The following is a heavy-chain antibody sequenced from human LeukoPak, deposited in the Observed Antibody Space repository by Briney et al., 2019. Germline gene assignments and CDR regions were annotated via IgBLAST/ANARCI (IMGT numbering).Heavy chain of an antibody. CDR2: INPNSGGT. J-gene: IGHJ3*02. Sequence: GASVKVSCKASGYTFTGYYMHWVRQAPGQGLEWMGWINPNSGGTNYAQKFQGRVTMTRDTSISTAYMELSRLRSDDTAVYYCARESYGSGRNDAFDIWGRGTMVTVSS. D-gene: IGHD3-10*01. CDR1: GYTFTGYY. V-gene: IGHV1-2*02. CDR3: ARESYGSGRNDAFDI.